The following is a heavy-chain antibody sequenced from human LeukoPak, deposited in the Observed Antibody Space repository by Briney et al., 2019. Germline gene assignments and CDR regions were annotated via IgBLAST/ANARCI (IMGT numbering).Heavy chain of an antibody. CDR1: GGTFSNYA. CDR2: IIPIFGTA. V-gene: IGHV1-69*13. CDR3: ARASGSRVGLDY. D-gene: IGHD1-26*01. Sequence: ASVKVSCKASGGTFSNYAISWVRQAPGQGLEWMGGIIPIFGTANYAQKFQGRVTITADESTSTAYMELSSLRSEDTAVYYCARASGSRVGLDYWGQGTLVTVSS. J-gene: IGHJ4*02.